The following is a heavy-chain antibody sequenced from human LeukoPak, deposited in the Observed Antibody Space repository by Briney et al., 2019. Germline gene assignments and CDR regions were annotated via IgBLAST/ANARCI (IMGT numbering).Heavy chain of an antibody. CDR2: ISSSSYI. Sequence: GGSLRLSCAASGFTFSSYSMNWVRQAPGKGLEWVSSISSSSYIYYADSVKGRFTISRDNAKNSLYLQMNSLRAEDTAVYYCARVRLGRCEDYWGQGTLVTVSS. V-gene: IGHV3-21*01. CDR1: GFTFSSYS. CDR3: ARVRLGRCEDY. J-gene: IGHJ4*02. D-gene: IGHD1-26*01.